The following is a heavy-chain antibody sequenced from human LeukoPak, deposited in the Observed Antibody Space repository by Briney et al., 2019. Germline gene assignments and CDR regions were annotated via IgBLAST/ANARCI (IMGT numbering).Heavy chain of an antibody. CDR2: INHSGST. J-gene: IGHJ5*02. D-gene: IGHD6-13*01. Sequence: PSETLSLTCAXYGGSFSGYYWSWIRQPPGKGLEWIGEINHSGSTNFNPSLKSRVTISVDTSKNQFSLKLSSVTAADTAVYYCARAVFMEGIAAAGTWFDPWGRGTLVTVSS. CDR1: GGSFSGYY. CDR3: ARAVFMEGIAAAGTWFDP. V-gene: IGHV4-34*01.